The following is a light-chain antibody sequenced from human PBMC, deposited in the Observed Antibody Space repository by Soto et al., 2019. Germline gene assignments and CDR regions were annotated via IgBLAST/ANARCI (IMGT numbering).Light chain of an antibody. CDR1: QSISSDY. CDR3: QQFGSPWT. V-gene: IGKV3-20*01. Sequence: EIVLTQSPGTLSLSPGEGATLSCKASQSISSDYLAWYQQKPGQAPRLLIYNASRRATGIPDRFSGSGSGTDFTLTISRLEPEDFAVYYCQQFGSPWTFGQGTKVEIK. CDR2: NAS. J-gene: IGKJ1*01.